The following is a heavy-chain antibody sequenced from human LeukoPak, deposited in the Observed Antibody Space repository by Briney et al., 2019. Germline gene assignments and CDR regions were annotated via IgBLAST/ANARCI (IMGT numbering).Heavy chain of an antibody. CDR3: AKALLSDYAFDY. J-gene: IGHJ4*02. CDR2: ISWNSGSI. D-gene: IGHD4-17*01. V-gene: IGHV3-9*01. Sequence: GGSLRLSCAASGFSFSSYAMSWVRQAPGRGLEWVSGISWNSGSIGYADSVKGRFTISRDNAKNSLYLQMNSLRAEDTALYYCAKALLSDYAFDYWGQGTLVTVSS. CDR1: GFSFSSYA.